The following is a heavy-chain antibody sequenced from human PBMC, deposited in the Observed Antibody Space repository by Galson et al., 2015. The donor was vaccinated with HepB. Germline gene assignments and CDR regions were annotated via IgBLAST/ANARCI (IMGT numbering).Heavy chain of an antibody. D-gene: IGHD3-3*01. Sequence: SLRLSCAASGFTFSSYAMSWVRQAPGKGLEWVSAISGSGGSTYYADSVKGRFTISRDNSKNTLYLQMNSLRAEDTAVYYCAKGDYDFWSGSTDYWGQGTLVTVSS. CDR3: AKGDYDFWSGSTDY. J-gene: IGHJ4*02. CDR1: GFTFSSYA. CDR2: ISGSGGST. V-gene: IGHV3-23*01.